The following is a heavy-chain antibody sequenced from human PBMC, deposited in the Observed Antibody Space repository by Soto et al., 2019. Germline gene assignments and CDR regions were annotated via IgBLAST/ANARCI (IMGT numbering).Heavy chain of an antibody. D-gene: IGHD3-22*01. CDR2: ITSSGSTI. Sequence: PGGSLRLSCAASGFTFSDYYMSWIRQAPGKGLEWVSHITSSGSTIYYADSVKGRFTISRDNAKNSLYLQMSSLRAEDTAIYYCARESWYYYDSSNRAQQVDYWGQGALVTVSS. CDR1: GFTFSDYY. CDR3: ARESWYYYDSSNRAQQVDY. J-gene: IGHJ4*02. V-gene: IGHV3-11*01.